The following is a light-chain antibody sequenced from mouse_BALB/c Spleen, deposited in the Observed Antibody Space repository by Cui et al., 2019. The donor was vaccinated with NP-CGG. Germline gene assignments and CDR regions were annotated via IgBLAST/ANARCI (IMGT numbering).Light chain of an antibody. CDR3: ALWYSNHWV. V-gene: IGLV1*01. Sequence: QAVVTQESALTTSPGETVTLTCRSSTGAVTTSNYANWVQEKPHHLFTGLIGGTNNRAPGVPARFSGSLIGDKAVLTITGAQTEDEAIYFCALWYSNHWVFGGGTKLTVL. CDR2: GTN. CDR1: TGAVTTSNY. J-gene: IGLJ1*01.